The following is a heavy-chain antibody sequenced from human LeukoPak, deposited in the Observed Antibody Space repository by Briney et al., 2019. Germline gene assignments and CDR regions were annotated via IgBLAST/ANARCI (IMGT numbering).Heavy chain of an antibody. CDR1: GFTFSSYE. D-gene: IGHD5-18*01. V-gene: IGHV3-48*03. CDR2: ISSSGSTI. Sequence: GGSLRLSCAASGFTFSSYEMNWVRQAPGKGLEWASYISSSGSTIYYADSVKGRFTISRDNAKNSLYLQMNSLRAEDTAVYYCARGYSYGQPEDYWGQGTLVTVSS. CDR3: ARGYSYGQPEDY. J-gene: IGHJ4*02.